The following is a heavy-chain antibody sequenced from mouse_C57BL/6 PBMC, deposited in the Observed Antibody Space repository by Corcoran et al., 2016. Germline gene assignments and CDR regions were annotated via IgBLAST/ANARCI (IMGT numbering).Heavy chain of an antibody. CDR1: GYTFTDYY. J-gene: IGHJ3*01. CDR3: ATPGYWCAY. D-gene: IGHD3-2*02. V-gene: IGHV1-26*01. CDR2: INPNNGGT. Sequence: EVQLQQSGPELVKPGASVKISCKASGYTFTDYYMNWVKQSHGKSLEWIGDINPNNGGTSYNQKFKGKATLTVDKSSSTAYMELRSLTSEDSAVYYCATPGYWCAYWGQGTLVTVSA.